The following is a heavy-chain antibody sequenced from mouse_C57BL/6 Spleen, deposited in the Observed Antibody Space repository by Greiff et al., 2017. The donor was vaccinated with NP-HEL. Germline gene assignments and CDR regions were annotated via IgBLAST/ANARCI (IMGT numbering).Heavy chain of an antibody. V-gene: IGHV3-6*01. CDR3: ASTGCYYDYAWFAY. D-gene: IGHD2-4*01. Sequence: EVQLQESGPGLVKPSQSLSITCSVSGYSITSGYFWYWIRQFPGNKLEWVGYISYNGSNNYNPSLNNRTSITRDTSKNQIYLKLNSLNTEDTATYYCASTGCYYDYAWFAYWGQGTLVTVSA. J-gene: IGHJ3*01. CDR2: ISYNGSN. CDR1: GYSITSGYF.